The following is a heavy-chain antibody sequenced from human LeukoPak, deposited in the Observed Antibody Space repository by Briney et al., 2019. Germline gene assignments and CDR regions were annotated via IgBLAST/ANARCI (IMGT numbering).Heavy chain of an antibody. D-gene: IGHD4-11*01. Sequence: EESLKISCKGSGYSFSNYWIAWVRQMPGKGLEYMGIIYPGDWDTRYSPSFRGQVTISVDKSISTAYLQWTSLKASDTAIYFCARAPTSVSNPYYFDSWGQGTLVTVSS. CDR3: ARAPTSVSNPYYFDS. J-gene: IGHJ4*02. CDR1: GYSFSNYW. CDR2: IYPGDWDT. V-gene: IGHV5-51*01.